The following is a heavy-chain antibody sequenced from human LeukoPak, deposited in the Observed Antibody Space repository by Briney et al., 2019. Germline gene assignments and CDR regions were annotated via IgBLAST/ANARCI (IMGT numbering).Heavy chain of an antibody. Sequence: GGSLRLSCAASGFTFSSYGMHWVRQAPGKGLEWVAVISYDGSNKYYADSVKGRFTISRDNSKNTLYLQMNSLRAEDTAVYYCAKAPWGSGSYDYWGQGTLVTVSS. CDR1: GFTFSSYG. V-gene: IGHV3-30*18. CDR3: AKAPWGSGSYDY. CDR2: ISYDGSNK. D-gene: IGHD3-10*01. J-gene: IGHJ4*02.